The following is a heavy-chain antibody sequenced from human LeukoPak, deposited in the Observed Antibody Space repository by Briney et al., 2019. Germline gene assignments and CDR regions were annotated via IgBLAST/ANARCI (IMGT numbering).Heavy chain of an antibody. V-gene: IGHV1-2*04. CDR1: GYTFTGYY. J-gene: IGHJ4*02. CDR3: ARDGVDDSSGYYHFDY. D-gene: IGHD3-22*01. Sequence: ASVKVSCKASGYTFTGYYMHWVRQAPGQGLEWTGWINPNSGGTNYAQKFQGWVTMTRDTSISTAYMELSRLRSDDTAVYYCARDGVDDSSGYYHFDYWGQGTLVTVSS. CDR2: INPNSGGT.